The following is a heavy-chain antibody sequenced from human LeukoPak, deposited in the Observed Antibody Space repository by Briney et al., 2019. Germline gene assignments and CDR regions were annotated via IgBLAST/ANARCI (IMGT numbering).Heavy chain of an antibody. CDR3: ARWTYYYDSSGYGSPLFDI. CDR1: GYSFTSYW. J-gene: IGHJ3*02. D-gene: IGHD3-22*01. CDR2: IYPGDSDT. Sequence: GESLKISCKGSGYSFTSYWIGWVRQMPGKGLEWMGIIYPGDSDTRYSPSFQGQVTISVDKSISTAYLQWSSLKASDTAMYYCARWTYYYDSSGYGSPLFDIWGQETMVTVSS. V-gene: IGHV5-51*01.